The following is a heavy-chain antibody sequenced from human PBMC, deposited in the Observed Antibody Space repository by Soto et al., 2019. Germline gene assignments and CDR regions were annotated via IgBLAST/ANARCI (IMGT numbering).Heavy chain of an antibody. CDR2: IYYSGST. CDR3: ARWGTGDWDQADAFDI. D-gene: IGHD3-16*01. CDR1: GGSVSSGSYY. V-gene: IGHV4-61*01. Sequence: PSETLSLTCTVSGGSVSSGSYYWSWIRQPPGKGMEWIGYIYYSGSTNYNPSLKSRVTISVDTSKKQFSLKLSSVTAADSAVYYCARWGTGDWDQADAFDIWGQGTMVTVSS. J-gene: IGHJ3*02.